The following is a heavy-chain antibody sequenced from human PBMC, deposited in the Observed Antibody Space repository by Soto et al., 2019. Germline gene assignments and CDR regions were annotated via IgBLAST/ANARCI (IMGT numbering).Heavy chain of an antibody. D-gene: IGHD1-20*01. J-gene: IGHJ4*02. CDR2: VFYTGFT. CDR3: ASSQKGYNWNYFDH. V-gene: IGHV4-39*01. Sequence: PSETLSLTCAFSVGSIIGSYYYWGWLRQSPGRGPEWIGSVFYTGFTSYNPSLESRVSVSVDTSKNQFSLKVSAVTAADTAVYYCASSQKGYNWNYFDHWGQGALVTVSS. CDR1: VGSIIGSYYY.